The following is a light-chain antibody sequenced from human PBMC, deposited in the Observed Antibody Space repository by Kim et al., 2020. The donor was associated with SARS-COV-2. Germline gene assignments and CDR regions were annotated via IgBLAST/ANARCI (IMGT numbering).Light chain of an antibody. Sequence: ASVGDTVTITCRASQSISDSLNWYKQTPGKVPNLLVYAASSLQSGVPSRFSGSGSGTDFTLTISSLQPEDFAAYYCQQSYSTSWTFGQGTKVDIK. CDR1: QSISDS. CDR3: QQSYSTSWT. J-gene: IGKJ1*01. V-gene: IGKV1-39*01. CDR2: AAS.